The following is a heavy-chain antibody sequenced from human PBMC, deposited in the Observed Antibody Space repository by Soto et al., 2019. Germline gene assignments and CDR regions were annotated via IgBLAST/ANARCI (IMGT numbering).Heavy chain of an antibody. CDR1: GFTFSDYY. Sequence: GGSLRLSCAASGFTFSDYYMSWIRQAPGKGLEWVSYISSSSSYTNYADSVKGRFTISRDNAKNSLYLQMNSLRAEDTAVYYCARDLKYYYDSSGYLFDYWGQGTPVTVSS. D-gene: IGHD3-22*01. CDR3: ARDLKYYYDSSGYLFDY. V-gene: IGHV3-11*06. J-gene: IGHJ4*02. CDR2: ISSSSSYT.